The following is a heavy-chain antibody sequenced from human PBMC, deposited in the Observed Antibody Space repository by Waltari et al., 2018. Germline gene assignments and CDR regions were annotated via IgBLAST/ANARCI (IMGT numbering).Heavy chain of an antibody. CDR2: INHSGST. J-gene: IGHJ4*02. CDR1: GGSISSYY. D-gene: IGHD2-2*01. V-gene: IGHV4-59*12. Sequence: QVQLQESGPGLVKPSETLSLTCTVSGGSISSYYWSWIRQPPGKGLEWIGEINHSGSTNYNPSLKSRVTISVDTSKNQFSLKLSSVTAADTAVYYCARGLSTYYFDYWGQGTLVTVSS. CDR3: ARGLSTYYFDY.